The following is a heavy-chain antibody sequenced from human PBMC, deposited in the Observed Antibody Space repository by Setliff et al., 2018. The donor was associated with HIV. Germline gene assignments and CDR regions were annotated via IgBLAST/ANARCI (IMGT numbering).Heavy chain of an antibody. CDR3: ARGPLWFGDDWFDP. J-gene: IGHJ5*02. D-gene: IGHD3-10*01. CDR1: GGSISSYY. CDR2: IYTSGST. V-gene: IGHV4-4*07. Sequence: PSETLSLTCTVSGGSISSYYWSWIRQPAGKGLEWIGRIYTSGSTNYNPSLKSRVTMSVDTSKNQFSLKLSSVTDADTAVYYCARGPLWFGDDWFDPWGKGTLVTVSS.